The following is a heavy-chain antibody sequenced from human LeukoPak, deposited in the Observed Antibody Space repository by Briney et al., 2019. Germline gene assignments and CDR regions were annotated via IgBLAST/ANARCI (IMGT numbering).Heavy chain of an antibody. D-gene: IGHD4-11*01. CDR1: GGSISSSSYY. Sequence: SETLSLTCTVSGGSISSSSYYWGWIRQPPGKGLEWIGSIYYSGSTYYNPSLKSRVTISVDTSKNQFSLKLSSVTAADTAVYYCARVLIRYSNYGRGCYFDYWGQGTLVTVSS. CDR3: ARVLIRYSNYGRGCYFDY. V-gene: IGHV4-39*07. J-gene: IGHJ4*02. CDR2: IYYSGST.